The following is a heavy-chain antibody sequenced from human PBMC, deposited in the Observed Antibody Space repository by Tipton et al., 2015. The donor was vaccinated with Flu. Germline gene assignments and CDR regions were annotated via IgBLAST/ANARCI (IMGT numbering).Heavy chain of an antibody. V-gene: IGHV3-49*04. CDR2: IRNKDYGGTI. Sequence: SLRLSCKVSGIMFGDYSVTWVRQAPGRGLECVSSIRNKDYGGTIEYAASVRGRFTISRDDSKSVAYLQMNSLKTEDTAVYYCTSGLGYYWYFDYWGLGTLVTVSS. CDR1: GIMFGDYS. D-gene: IGHD3-22*01. J-gene: IGHJ4*02. CDR3: TSGLGYYWYFDY.